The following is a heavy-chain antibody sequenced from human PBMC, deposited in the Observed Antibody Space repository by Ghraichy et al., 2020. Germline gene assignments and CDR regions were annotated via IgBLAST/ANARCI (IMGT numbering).Heavy chain of an antibody. CDR2: IYPGDSNS. D-gene: IGHD3-3*01. Sequence: GGSLRLSCKGSGYSFTTYWIGWVRQIPGKGLEWMGIIYPGDSNSIYSPSFQGQVTISSDKSNSTAYLQWSSLKASDTAMYYCARLDDYASGVVEYYFDYWGPATLVTVSS. CDR1: GYSFTTYW. V-gene: IGHV5-51*01. CDR3: ARLDDYASGVVEYYFDY. J-gene: IGHJ4*02.